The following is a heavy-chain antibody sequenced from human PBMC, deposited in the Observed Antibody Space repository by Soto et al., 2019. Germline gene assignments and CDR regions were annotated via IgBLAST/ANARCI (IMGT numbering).Heavy chain of an antibody. J-gene: IGHJ6*02. CDR1: GGSISSGGYY. V-gene: IGHV4-31*03. D-gene: IGHD3-22*01. CDR2: IYYSGST. CDR3: ARGGYYDSMSMDV. Sequence: PSETLSLTCTVSGGSISSGGYYWSWIREHPGKGLEWIGYIYYSGSTYYNPSLKSRVTISVDRSKNQFSLKLSSVTAADTAVYYCARGGYYDSMSMDVWGQGTTVTVSS.